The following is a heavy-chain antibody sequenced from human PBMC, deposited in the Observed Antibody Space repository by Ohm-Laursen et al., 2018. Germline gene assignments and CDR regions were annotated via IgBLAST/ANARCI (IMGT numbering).Heavy chain of an antibody. J-gene: IGHJ4*02. D-gene: IGHD3-16*01. CDR1: GFTFSSYA. Sequence: SLRLSCTAFGFTFSSYAMNWVRQAPGKGLEWVSYISSSGSTIHYADSVKGRFTISRDNAKNSLYLQMNSLRAEDTAVYHCARGPVRGLTDYWGQGTLVTVSS. CDR2: ISSSGSTI. V-gene: IGHV3-48*03. CDR3: ARGPVRGLTDY.